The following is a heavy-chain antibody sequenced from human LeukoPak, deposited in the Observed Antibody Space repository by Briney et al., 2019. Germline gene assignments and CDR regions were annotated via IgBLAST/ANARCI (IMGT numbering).Heavy chain of an antibody. J-gene: IGHJ4*02. CDR1: GFTFDDYA. V-gene: IGHV3-9*01. Sequence: QSGGSLRLSCAASGFTFDDYAMHWVRQAPGKGLEWVSGISWNSGSIGYADSVKGRFTISRDNAKNSLYLQMNSLRAEDTALYYCAKDIDHEWELLDWGQGTLVTVSS. D-gene: IGHD1-26*01. CDR3: AKDIDHEWELLD. CDR2: ISWNSGSI.